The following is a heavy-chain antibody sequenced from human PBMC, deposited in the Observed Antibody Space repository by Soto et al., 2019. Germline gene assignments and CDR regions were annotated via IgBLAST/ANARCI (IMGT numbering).Heavy chain of an antibody. CDR1: GFTFSSYG. CDR2: IWYDGSKK. CDR3: ARASYESSGYGYYYYGMDV. V-gene: IGHV3-33*01. Sequence: QVQLVESGGGVVQPGRSLRLSCAASGFTFSSYGMHWVRQAPGKGLEWVAVIWYDGSKKYYADSVKGRFTISRDNSKNTLYLQMNSLRAEDTAVYYCARASYESSGYGYYYYGMDVWGQGTTVTVSS. D-gene: IGHD3-22*01. J-gene: IGHJ6*02.